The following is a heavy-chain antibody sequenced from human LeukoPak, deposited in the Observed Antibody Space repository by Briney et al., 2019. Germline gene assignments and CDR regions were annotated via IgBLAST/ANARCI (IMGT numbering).Heavy chain of an antibody. CDR2: VSGYNGNT. D-gene: IGHD1-7*01. V-gene: IGHV1-18*01. CDR1: GYTSPNYG. CDR3: ARALGSGTHYYYYYMDV. Sequence: ASVKLSCKASGYTSPNYGVSWVRQAPGQGLEWMGWVSGYNGNTNFAKNVQGRVTMTTDTSTSTAYMELRSLISDDTAVYYCARALGSGTHYYYYYMDVWGKGTTVTVSS. J-gene: IGHJ6*03.